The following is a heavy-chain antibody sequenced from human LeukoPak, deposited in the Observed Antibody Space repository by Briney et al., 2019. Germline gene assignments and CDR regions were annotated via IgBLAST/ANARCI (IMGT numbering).Heavy chain of an antibody. V-gene: IGHV3-48*01. D-gene: IGHD4/OR15-4a*01. J-gene: IGHJ6*02. CDR2: ISSSSSTI. Sequence: GGSLRLSCAASGFTFSSYSMNWVRQAPGKGLEWVSYISSSSSTIYYADSVKGRFTISRDNAKNSLYLQMNSLRAEDTAVYCCARKVRGQTYYYYYGMDVWGQGTTVTVSS. CDR3: ARKVRGQTYYYYYGMDV. CDR1: GFTFSSYS.